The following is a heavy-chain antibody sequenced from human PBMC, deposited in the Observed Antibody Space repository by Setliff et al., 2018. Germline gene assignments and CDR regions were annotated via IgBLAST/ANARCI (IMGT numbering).Heavy chain of an antibody. D-gene: IGHD3-22*01. Sequence: ASETLSLTCTVSGGSISGYYWSWIRQPPGKGLEWIGYIYHSGSTYYNPSLKSRVTISVGRSKNQFSLKLSSVTAADTAVYYCRVWVDMIEVDSWAQGTLVTVSS. CDR2: IYHSGST. V-gene: IGHV4-59*04. CDR3: RVWVDMIEVDS. CDR1: GGSISGYY. J-gene: IGHJ4*02.